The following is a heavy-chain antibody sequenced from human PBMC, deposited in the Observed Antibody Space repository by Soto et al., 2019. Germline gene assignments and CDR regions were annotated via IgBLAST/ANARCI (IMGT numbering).Heavy chain of an antibody. D-gene: IGHD2-8*01. J-gene: IGHJ4*02. V-gene: IGHV3-30*04. CDR1: GFSFSSYS. Sequence: QLHLMESGGGMVQPGESLRLSSSTSGFSFSSYSMHWFRQAPGKGLEWVAVISGSGGIKFYADSVKGRFTISRDNSKNTLYLQMDSLRVEDTAVYYCAREPVTTKWFFDNWGQGIQVTVSS. CDR2: ISGSGGIK. CDR3: AREPVTTKWFFDN.